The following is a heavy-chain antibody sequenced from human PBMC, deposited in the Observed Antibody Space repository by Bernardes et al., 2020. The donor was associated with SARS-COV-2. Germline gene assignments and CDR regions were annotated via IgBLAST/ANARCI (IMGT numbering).Heavy chain of an antibody. CDR1: GYSLTPYW. CDR2: IDPLDSDT. CDR3: ARQFSFGSRSTDDGY. D-gene: IGHD6-13*01. Sequence: GGSLKPSCQAFGYSLTPYWISWVRPIPGNGLEWMGRIDPLDSDTEYNQSFQGHVIMSADKSISTAYLQWSSLRASDTAMYYCARQFSFGSRSTDDGYWGQGTQVTVSS. J-gene: IGHJ4*02. V-gene: IGHV5-10-1*01.